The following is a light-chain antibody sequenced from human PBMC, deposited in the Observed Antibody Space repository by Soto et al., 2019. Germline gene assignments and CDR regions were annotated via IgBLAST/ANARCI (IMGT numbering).Light chain of an antibody. Sequence: EIVMTQSPATLSVSPGERATLSCRASQSVSSNLAWYQQKPGQAPRLLIYGASTRATGIPARFSGSGSGTEFTLTISSLQSEDFAVYYCQQYNNWPWTFGQGTKMEIQ. J-gene: IGKJ1*01. V-gene: IGKV3-15*01. CDR2: GAS. CDR3: QQYNNWPWT. CDR1: QSVSSN.